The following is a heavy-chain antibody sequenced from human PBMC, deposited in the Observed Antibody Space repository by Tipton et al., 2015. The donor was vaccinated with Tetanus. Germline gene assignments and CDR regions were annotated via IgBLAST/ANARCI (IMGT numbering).Heavy chain of an antibody. Sequence: QLVQSGGEVKKPGESLKTSCKGSGYIFNNYWIGWVRQMPGKGLEWMGIIYPGDSDTRYSPSFQGQVTISVDKSISTAYLQWSSLKASDTSMFYCARAHCSDGVCNFDYWGQGALVTVAS. J-gene: IGHJ4*02. CDR2: IYPGDSDT. CDR1: GYIFNNYW. CDR3: ARAHCSDGVCNFDY. D-gene: IGHD2-8*01. V-gene: IGHV5-51*01.